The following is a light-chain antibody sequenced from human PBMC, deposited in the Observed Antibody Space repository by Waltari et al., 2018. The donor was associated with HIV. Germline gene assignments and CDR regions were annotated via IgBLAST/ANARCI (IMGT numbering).Light chain of an antibody. CDR1: SSDVGAFKS. V-gene: IGLV2-8*01. J-gene: IGLJ1*01. CDR3: SSYAGSSMSYA. Sequence: QSALTQPPSASGSPGQSVSISCTGASSDVGAFKSVSRDQQHPGKAPKLLIYDVTKRPSGVPDRFSGSKSGNTASLTVSGLQAEDEAHYYCSSYAGSSMSYAFGTGTKVTVL. CDR2: DVT.